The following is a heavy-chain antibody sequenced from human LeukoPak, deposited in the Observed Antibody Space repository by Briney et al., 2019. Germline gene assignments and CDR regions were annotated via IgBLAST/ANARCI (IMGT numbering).Heavy chain of an antibody. D-gene: IGHD6-13*01. Sequence: GESLKIFCKGSGYSFTSYWISWVRQMPGKGLEWMGRIDPSDSYTNYSPSFQGHVTISTDKSINTAYLQWSSLTASDTAMYYCARHNSSWSPFDYWGQGTLVTVSS. CDR1: GYSFTSYW. CDR2: IDPSDSYT. V-gene: IGHV5-10-1*01. J-gene: IGHJ4*02. CDR3: ARHNSSWSPFDY.